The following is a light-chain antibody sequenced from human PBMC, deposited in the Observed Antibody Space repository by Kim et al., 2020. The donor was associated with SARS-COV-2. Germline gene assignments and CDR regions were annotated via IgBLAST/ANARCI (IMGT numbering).Light chain of an antibody. CDR3: NSRDSNGNQY. V-gene: IGLV3-19*01. CDR1: SLRSYY. CDR2: GKN. J-gene: IGLJ2*01. Sequence: SSELTQDPAVSVALGQTVRITCQGDSLRSYYASWYQQKPGQAPVLVIYGKNNRPSGIPDRFSGSSSGNTASLTITGTQAEDEADYYCNSRDSNGNQYFGG.